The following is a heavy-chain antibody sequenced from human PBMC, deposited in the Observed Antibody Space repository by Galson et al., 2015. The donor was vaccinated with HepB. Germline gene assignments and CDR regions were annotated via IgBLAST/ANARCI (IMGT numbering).Heavy chain of an antibody. D-gene: IGHD6-19*01. CDR2: ISYDGSNK. J-gene: IGHJ4*02. CDR1: GFTFSNYG. Sequence: LRLSCAASGFTFSNYGMHWVRQAPGKGLEWVAVISYDGSNKYYADSVKGRFTISRDNSKNTLYLQMNSLRAEDTALYYCAKDPYLYSALAGTMAGFDYWGQGTLVAVSS. CDR3: AKDPYLYSALAGTMAGFDY. V-gene: IGHV3-30*18.